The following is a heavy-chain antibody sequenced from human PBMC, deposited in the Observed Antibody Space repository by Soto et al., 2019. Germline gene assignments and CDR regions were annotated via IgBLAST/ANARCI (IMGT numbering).Heavy chain of an antibody. V-gene: IGHV3-23*01. Sequence: PGGSLRLSCAASGFTFSGYAMSWVRQAPGKGLEWVSAISGSGGSTYYADSVKGRFTISRDNSKNTLYLQMNSLRAEDTAVYYCAKYGGWYYDSSGYYAYYGMDVWGQGTTVTVSS. CDR2: ISGSGGST. CDR1: GFTFSGYA. CDR3: AKYGGWYYDSSGYYAYYGMDV. J-gene: IGHJ6*02. D-gene: IGHD3-22*01.